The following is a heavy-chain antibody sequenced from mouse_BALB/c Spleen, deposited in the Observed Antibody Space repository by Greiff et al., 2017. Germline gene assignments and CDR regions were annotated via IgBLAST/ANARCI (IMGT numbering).Heavy chain of an antibody. CDR1: GYSFTSYW. D-gene: IGHD2-1*01. CDR3: ARGNYGDAMDY. V-gene: IGHV1-74*01. J-gene: IGHJ4*01. CDR2: IHPSDSDT. Sequence: VQLQQPGAELVRPGASVKLSCKASGYSFTSYWMNWVKQRPGQGLEWIGMIHPSDSDTRLNQKFKDKAILTVDNSSSTAYMQLSSPTSEDSAVYYCARGNYGDAMDYWGQGTSVTVSS.